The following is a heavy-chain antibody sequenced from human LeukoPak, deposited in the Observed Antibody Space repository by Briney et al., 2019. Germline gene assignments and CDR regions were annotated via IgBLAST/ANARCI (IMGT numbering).Heavy chain of an antibody. D-gene: IGHD5/OR15-5a*01. CDR1: GFTFSSYA. J-gene: IGHJ3*02. V-gene: IGHV3-30-3*01. CDR2: ISYDGSNK. Sequence: PWGSLSLSCAASGFTFSSYAMHWVRQAPGKGLEWVAVISYDGSNKYYADSVKGRFTISRDNSKNTLYLQMNSLRAEDTAVYYCASSVAFDIWGQGTMVTVSS. CDR3: ASSVAFDI.